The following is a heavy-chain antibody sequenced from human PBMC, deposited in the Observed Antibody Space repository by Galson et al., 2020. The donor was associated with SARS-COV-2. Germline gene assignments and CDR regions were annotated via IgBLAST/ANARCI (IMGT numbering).Heavy chain of an antibody. J-gene: IGHJ4*02. V-gene: IGHV3-30-3*01. CDR1: GFTFSSYA. Sequence: GGSLRLSCAASGFTFSSYAMHWVRQAPGKGLEWVAVISDDGSNKYYADSVKCRFTISRDNSKNTVYLQMNSLRDEDTAVYYCATFSAEWELLMAFDYWCQGTLVTVSS. CDR2: ISDDGSNK. D-gene: IGHD1-26*01. CDR3: ATFSAEWELLMAFDY.